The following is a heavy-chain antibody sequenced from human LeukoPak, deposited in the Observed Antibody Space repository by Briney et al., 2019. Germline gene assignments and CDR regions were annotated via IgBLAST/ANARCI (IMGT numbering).Heavy chain of an antibody. CDR3: ARVGVVTGYYKERAFDY. J-gene: IGHJ4*02. CDR2: IYYSGST. V-gene: IGHV4-59*01. CDR1: GGSISSYY. D-gene: IGHD3-9*01. Sequence: SETLSLTCTVSGGSISSYYWSWIRQPPGKGLEWIGYIYYSGSTNYNPSLKSRVTISVDTSKNQFSLKLSSVTAADTAVYYCARVGVVTGYYKERAFDYWGQGTLVTVSS.